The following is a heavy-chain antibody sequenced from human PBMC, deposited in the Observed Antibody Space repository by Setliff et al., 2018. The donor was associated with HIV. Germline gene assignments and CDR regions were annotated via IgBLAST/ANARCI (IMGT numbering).Heavy chain of an antibody. Sequence: SETLSLTCTVSDSGTYYWSWIRQPAGKGLEWNGRVTSRGDTNYNPSLKSRVTMSVDTSKNQFSLKRTSVTASETAVYYCARAAAGNAGPFDLWGQGSPVTVSS. D-gene: IGHD6-25*01. J-gene: IGHJ4*02. V-gene: IGHV4-4*07. CDR1: DSGTYY. CDR2: VTSRGDT. CDR3: ARAAAGNAGPFDL.